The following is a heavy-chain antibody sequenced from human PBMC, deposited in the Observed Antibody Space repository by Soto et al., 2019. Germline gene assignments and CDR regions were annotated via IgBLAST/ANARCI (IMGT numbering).Heavy chain of an antibody. V-gene: IGHV3-33*01. Sequence: QVQLVESGGGVVQPGRSLRLSCAASGFTFSSYGMYWVRQAPGKGLEWVAVIWYDGSNKYYADSVKGRFTISRDNSKNTLYLQMNSLRAEDTAVYYCARDMVGAPFDYWGQETLVTVSS. CDR2: IWYDGSNK. J-gene: IGHJ4*02. CDR1: GFTFSSYG. CDR3: ARDMVGAPFDY. D-gene: IGHD2-15*01.